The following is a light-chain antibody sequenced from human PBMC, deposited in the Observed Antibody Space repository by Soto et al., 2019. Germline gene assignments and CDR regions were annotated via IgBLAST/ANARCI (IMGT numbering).Light chain of an antibody. CDR3: AAWDDSLNGQVV. V-gene: IGLV1-44*01. J-gene: IGLJ2*01. Sequence: QLVLTQPPSASGTPGQRVTISCSGSSSNIGSNTVNWYRQLPGTAPKLLLYSNNQRPSGVPDRFSGSKSGTSASLAISGLQSEDEAGYYCAAWDDSLNGQVVFGGGTKLTVL. CDR1: SSNIGSNT. CDR2: SNN.